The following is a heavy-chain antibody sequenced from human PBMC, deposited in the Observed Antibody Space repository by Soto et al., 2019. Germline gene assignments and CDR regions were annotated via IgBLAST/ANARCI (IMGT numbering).Heavy chain of an antibody. J-gene: IGHJ6*03. V-gene: IGHV4-4*02. Sequence: QVQLQDSGPGLVKPSGTLSLTCAVSSGSISSSNWWSWVRQPPGKGLEWIGEIYHSGSTNYNPSLKIRVTISVDKSKNQFSLKLSSVTAADTAVYYCASSGYDYYYYYMDVWGKGTTVTVSS. D-gene: IGHD6-13*01. CDR1: SGSISSSNW. CDR2: IYHSGST. CDR3: ASSGYDYYYYYMDV.